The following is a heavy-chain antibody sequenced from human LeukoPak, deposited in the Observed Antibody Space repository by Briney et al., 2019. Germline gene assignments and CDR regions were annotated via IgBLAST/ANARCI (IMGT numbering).Heavy chain of an antibody. CDR3: TTDSPQLMMPR. Sequence: PGGSLRLSCAASGLAFSSAWMSWVRQARGKGLEWGGRIKSKSDGGTTDYAAPVKGRFTISRDDSKYTVYLQMNSLKTEDTAVYYCTTDSPQLMMPRWGQGTLVTVSS. D-gene: IGHD2-8*01. J-gene: IGHJ4*02. CDR2: IKSKSDGGTT. V-gene: IGHV3-15*01. CDR1: GLAFSSAW.